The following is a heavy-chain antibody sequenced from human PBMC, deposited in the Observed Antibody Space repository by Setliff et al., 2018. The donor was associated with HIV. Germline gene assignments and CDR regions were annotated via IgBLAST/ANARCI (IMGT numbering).Heavy chain of an antibody. D-gene: IGHD3-10*01. V-gene: IGHV4-39*02. CDR3: ARDRRGYYYGSGSCYMDV. CDR2: IYYSGST. CDR1: GVSISSTSYY. Sequence: PSETLSLTCAVSGVSISSTSYYWGWVRQPPGKGLEWIGSIYYSGSTYYNPSLKSRLTISVDTSRNQFSLKLSSLTAADTAVYYCARDRRGYYYGSGSCYMDVWGTGTTVTVAS. J-gene: IGHJ6*03.